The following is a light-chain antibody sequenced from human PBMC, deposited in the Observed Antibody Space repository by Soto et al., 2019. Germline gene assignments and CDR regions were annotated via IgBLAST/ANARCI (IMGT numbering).Light chain of an antibody. CDR3: QQYNNTPRT. Sequence: DIVMTQSPDSLAVSLGERATINCKSSQSVLYSSNNKNYLAWYQQKPGQPPKLLIYWASTRESGVHDRFSGSGSGTDFTLTISSLQAEDVAVYYCQQYNNTPRTFGQGTKLEI. CDR2: WAS. V-gene: IGKV4-1*01. CDR1: QSVLYSSNNKNY. J-gene: IGKJ2*01.